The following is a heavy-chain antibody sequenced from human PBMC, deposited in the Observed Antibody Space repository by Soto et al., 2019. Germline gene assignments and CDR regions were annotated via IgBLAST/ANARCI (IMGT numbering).Heavy chain of an antibody. CDR1: GFTFSKYW. CDR3: ARDQTVAGPTTFDY. V-gene: IGHV3-74*03. J-gene: IGHJ4*02. Sequence: EVHLVESGGGLVQPGGSLRLSCAASGFTFSKYWMHWVRQTPGKGLVWVSRIDIDGSVTTYADSVRGRFTISRDNAKNTLYLQMNSLRAEDTAVYYCARDQTVAGPTTFDYCGQGTLVTVSS. D-gene: IGHD6-19*01. CDR2: IDIDGSVT.